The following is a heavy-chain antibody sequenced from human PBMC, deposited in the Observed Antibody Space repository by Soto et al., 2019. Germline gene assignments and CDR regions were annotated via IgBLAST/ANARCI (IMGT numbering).Heavy chain of an antibody. Sequence: PSETLSLTCAVYGGSFSGYYWSWIRQPPGKGLEWIGEINHSGSTNYNPSLKSRVTISVDTSKNQFSLKLSSVTAADTAVYYCARGLGEQWLVRGGKYYFDYWGQGTLVTVSS. CDR2: INHSGST. J-gene: IGHJ4*01. D-gene: IGHD6-19*01. V-gene: IGHV4-34*01. CDR3: ARGLGEQWLVRGGKYYFDY. CDR1: GGSFSGYY.